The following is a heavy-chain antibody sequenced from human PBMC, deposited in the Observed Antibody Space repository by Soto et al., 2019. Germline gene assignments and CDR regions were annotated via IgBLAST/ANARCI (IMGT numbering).Heavy chain of an antibody. CDR1: GFILNRHA. D-gene: IGHD5-18*01. CDR2: IGYRTTNT. CDR3: ARDYSSYGPFDY. Sequence: PGGSLRLSCVTSGFILNRHAMSWVRQAPGKGLDWVSVIGYRTTNTHYADSVKGRFTISRDNAKNSLYLQMNSLRAEDTAVYYCARDYSSYGPFDYWGQGALVTVSS. V-gene: IGHV3-48*01. J-gene: IGHJ4*02.